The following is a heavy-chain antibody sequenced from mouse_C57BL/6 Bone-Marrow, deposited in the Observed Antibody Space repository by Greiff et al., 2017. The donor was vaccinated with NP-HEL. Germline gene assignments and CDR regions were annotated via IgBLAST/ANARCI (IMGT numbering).Heavy chain of an antibody. CDR1: GYAFSSSW. CDR3: ARGSTVVGRGYFDY. Sequence: QVQLQQSGPELVKPGASVKISCKASGYAFSSSWMNWVKQRPGKGLEWIGRIYPGDGDTNYNGKFKGKATLTADKSSSTAYMQLSSLTSEDSAVYFCARGSTVVGRGYFDYWGQGTTLTVSS. J-gene: IGHJ2*01. V-gene: IGHV1-82*01. CDR2: IYPGDGDT. D-gene: IGHD1-1*01.